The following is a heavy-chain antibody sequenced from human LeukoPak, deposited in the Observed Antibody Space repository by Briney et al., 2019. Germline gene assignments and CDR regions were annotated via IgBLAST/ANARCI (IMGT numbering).Heavy chain of an antibody. CDR3: ARGPQVVGYYYVDV. J-gene: IGHJ6*03. Sequence: SETLSLTCTVSGGSINSSSYYWGWNRQPPGKGLEWIGSIYYSGTTYYNPSLKSRVTISIDTSKNQFSLQLNSVTPEDTAVYYCARGPQVVGYYYVDVWGKGTTVTVSS. V-gene: IGHV4-39*07. D-gene: IGHD2-15*01. CDR1: GGSINSSSYY. CDR2: IYYSGTT.